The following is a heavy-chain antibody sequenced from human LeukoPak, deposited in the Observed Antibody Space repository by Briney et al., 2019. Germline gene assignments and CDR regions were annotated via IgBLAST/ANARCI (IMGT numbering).Heavy chain of an antibody. V-gene: IGHV3-23*01. CDR1: GFTFSSYA. Sequence: GGSLRLSCAASGFTFSSYAMSWVRQAPGKGLEWVSAISGSGCSTYYADSVKGRFTISRDNSKNTLYLQMNSLRAEDTAVYYCAKKVRGVIIRVFAFDIWGQGTMVTVSS. J-gene: IGHJ3*02. CDR3: AKKVRGVIIRVFAFDI. D-gene: IGHD3-10*01. CDR2: ISGSGCST.